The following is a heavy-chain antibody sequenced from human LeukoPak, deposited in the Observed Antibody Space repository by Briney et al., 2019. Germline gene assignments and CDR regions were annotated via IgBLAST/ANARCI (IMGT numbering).Heavy chain of an antibody. V-gene: IGHV3-48*01. CDR1: GFTFSSYS. CDR3: ARSSGWSGYMDV. D-gene: IGHD6-19*01. J-gene: IGHJ6*03. CDR2: ISSSSSTI. Sequence: PGGSLRLSCAASGFTFSSYSMNWVRQAPGKGLEWVSYISSSSSTIYYADSVKGRFTISRDNAKNSLYLQMNSLRAEDTAVYYCARSSGWSGYMDVWGKGTTVTVSS.